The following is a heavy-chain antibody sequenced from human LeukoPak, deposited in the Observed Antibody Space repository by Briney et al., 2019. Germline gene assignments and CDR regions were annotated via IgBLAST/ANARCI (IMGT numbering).Heavy chain of an antibody. J-gene: IGHJ6*04. CDR1: GFTFSSHS. CDR3: AELGITMIGGV. CDR2: IDGSSSAI. Sequence: GGSLRLSCAASGFTFSSHSMSWVRQPPGKGLEWVSYIDGSSSAIFYADSVKGRFTISRDNAKNSLYLQMNSLRAEDTAVYYCAELGITMIGGVWGKGTTVTISS. D-gene: IGHD3-10*02. V-gene: IGHV3-48*04.